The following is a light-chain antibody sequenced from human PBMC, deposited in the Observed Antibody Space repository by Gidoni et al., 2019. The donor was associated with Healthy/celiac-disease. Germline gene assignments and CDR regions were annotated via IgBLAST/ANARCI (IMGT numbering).Light chain of an antibody. CDR3: QQSYSTWT. Sequence: DIQMTQSPSSLSASVGDRVTITCRASQSISSYLNWYQQKPGKAPKLLIYAASSLQSEVPSRFSGSGSGTDFTLTISSLQPEDFATYYCQQSYSTWTFXXXTKVEIK. CDR2: AAS. J-gene: IGKJ1*01. CDR1: QSISSY. V-gene: IGKV1-39*01.